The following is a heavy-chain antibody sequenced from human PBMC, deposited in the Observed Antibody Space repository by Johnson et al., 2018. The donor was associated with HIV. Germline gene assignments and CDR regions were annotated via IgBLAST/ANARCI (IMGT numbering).Heavy chain of an antibody. D-gene: IGHD5-12*01. CDR1: GFTFSSYA. V-gene: IGHV3-30-3*01. J-gene: IGHJ3*02. CDR3: ARVGVSGYDLAAFDI. Sequence: QVQLVESGGGVVQPGRSLRLSCAASGFTFSSYAMHWVRQAPGKGLEWVAVISYDENNKVYADSVKGRFTISRDNSKNTLFLHMNSLRTEDTAIYDCARVGVSGYDLAAFDIWGRGTMVTVSS. CDR2: ISYDENNK.